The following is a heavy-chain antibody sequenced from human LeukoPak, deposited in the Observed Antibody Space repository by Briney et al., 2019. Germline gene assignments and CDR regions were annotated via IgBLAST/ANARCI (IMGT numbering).Heavy chain of an antibody. Sequence: SETLSLTCTVSGGSISSYYWSWIRQPAGKGLEWIGRIYTSGSTNYNPSLKSRVTMSVDTSKNQFSLKLSSVTAADTAVYYCASLGYCSSTSCYFASWGQGTLVTVSS. V-gene: IGHV4-4*07. D-gene: IGHD2-2*01. CDR2: IYTSGST. J-gene: IGHJ4*02. CDR3: ASLGYCSSTSCYFAS. CDR1: GGSISSYY.